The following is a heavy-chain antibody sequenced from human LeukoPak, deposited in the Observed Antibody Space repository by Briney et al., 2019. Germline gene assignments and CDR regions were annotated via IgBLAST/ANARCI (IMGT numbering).Heavy chain of an antibody. CDR2: ISNSGSS. CDR1: GGSISSYY. Sequence: PETRSLTCTVSGGSISSYYWSWIRQPPGKGLEWIGYISNSGSSNKNPSLKSRLTMSIDTSKTQFSLRLNSVTAADTAVYYCARAGSGYSFDNWGQGRPVAIFS. J-gene: IGHJ4*02. D-gene: IGHD3-22*01. CDR3: ARAGSGYSFDN. V-gene: IGHV4-59*01.